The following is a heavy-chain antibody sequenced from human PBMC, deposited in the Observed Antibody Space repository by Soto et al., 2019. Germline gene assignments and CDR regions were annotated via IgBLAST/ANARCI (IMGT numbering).Heavy chain of an antibody. J-gene: IGHJ2*01. V-gene: IGHV4-31*03. CDR1: GGSISSGGYY. Sequence: QVQLQESGPGLVKPSQTLSLTCTVSGGSISSGGYYWSWIRQHPGKGLEWIGYIYYSGSTYYNPSLKSRVTISVDTSKNQFSLKLSSVTAADTAVYYCARDRGPYYYDSSGYPHWYFDLWGRGTLVTVSS. CDR2: IYYSGST. D-gene: IGHD3-22*01. CDR3: ARDRGPYYYDSSGYPHWYFDL.